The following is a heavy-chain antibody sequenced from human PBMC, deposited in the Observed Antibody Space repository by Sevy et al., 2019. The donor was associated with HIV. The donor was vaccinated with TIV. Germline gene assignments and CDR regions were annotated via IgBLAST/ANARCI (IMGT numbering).Heavy chain of an antibody. CDR1: GFTFTSSA. J-gene: IGHJ6*02. CDR2: IVVGSGNT. CDR3: AADRLRSGGGGLTGLGRYYYYYGMDV. V-gene: IGHV1-58*01. D-gene: IGHD2-15*01. Sequence: ASVKVSCKASGFTFTSSAVQWVRQARGQRLEWIGWIVVGSGNTNYAQKFQERVTITRDMSTSTAYMELSSLRSEDTAVYYCAADRLRSGGGGLTGLGRYYYYYGMDVWGQGTTVTVSS.